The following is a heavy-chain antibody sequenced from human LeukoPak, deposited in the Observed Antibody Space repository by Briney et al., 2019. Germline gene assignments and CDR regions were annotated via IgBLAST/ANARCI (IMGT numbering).Heavy chain of an antibody. J-gene: IGHJ5*02. CDR1: GFTFSSYS. CDR3: ARGGSSGRLNWFDP. V-gene: IGHV3-21*01. Sequence: PGGSLRLSCAASGFTFSSYSMNWVRQALGKGLEWVSSISSSSSYIYYADSVKGRFTISRDNAKNSLYLQMNSLRAEDTAVYYCARGGSSGRLNWFDPWGQGTLVTVSS. D-gene: IGHD6-19*01. CDR2: ISSSSSYI.